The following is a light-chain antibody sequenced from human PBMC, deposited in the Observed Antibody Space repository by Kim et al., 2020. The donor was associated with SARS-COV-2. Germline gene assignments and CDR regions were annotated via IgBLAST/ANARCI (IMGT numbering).Light chain of an antibody. CDR1: QGISSY. CDR2: AAS. V-gene: IGKV1-9*01. Sequence: ASVGDRVTITGRASQGISSYLAWHQQKPGRPPKVLIYAASSLQSGVPSRFSGSGSGTDFTLTISSLQPEDSATYFCQQFNSYPITFGQGTRLEIK. J-gene: IGKJ5*01. CDR3: QQFNSYPIT.